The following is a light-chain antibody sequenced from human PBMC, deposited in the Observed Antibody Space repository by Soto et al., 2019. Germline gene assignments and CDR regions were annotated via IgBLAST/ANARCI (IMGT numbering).Light chain of an antibody. V-gene: IGKV3-15*01. Sequence: EIVMTQSPATLSVSPGERATLSCRASQSVRSNLDWYQQKPGKAPRLLIYGASTRATGIPARFSGSGSGTEFTLTISSLQSEDFEVYYCQQYNNWPLTFGGGTKVDIK. CDR3: QQYNNWPLT. J-gene: IGKJ4*01. CDR2: GAS. CDR1: QSVRSN.